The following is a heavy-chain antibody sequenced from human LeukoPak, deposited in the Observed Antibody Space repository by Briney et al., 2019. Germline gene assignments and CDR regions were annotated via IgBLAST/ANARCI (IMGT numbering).Heavy chain of an antibody. D-gene: IGHD5-24*01. V-gene: IGHV1-8*01. CDR1: GYTFSSYD. CDR2: MNPNSGNT. J-gene: IGHJ4*02. Sequence: ASVKVSCKASGYTFSSYDINWVRQATGQGLEWMGWMNPNSGNTGYAQKFQGRVTMTRNTSISTAYMELSSLRSEDTAVYYCARGRRWLQLFSYYFDYWGQGTLVTVSS. CDR3: ARGRRWLQLFSYYFDY.